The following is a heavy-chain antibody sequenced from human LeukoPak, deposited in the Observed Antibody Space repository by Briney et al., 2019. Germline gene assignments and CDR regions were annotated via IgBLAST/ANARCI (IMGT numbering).Heavy chain of an antibody. J-gene: IGHJ6*04. CDR1: GFAFSLFE. V-gene: IGHV3-48*03. Sequence: PGGSLRLSCATSGFAFSLFEMNWVRQAPGKGLEWVSYISSSGSTRYYADSVKGRFTISRDSAKNSLYLQMNSLRAEDTAVYYCAELGITMIGGVWGKGTTVTISS. D-gene: IGHD3-10*02. CDR3: AELGITMIGGV. CDR2: ISSSGSTR.